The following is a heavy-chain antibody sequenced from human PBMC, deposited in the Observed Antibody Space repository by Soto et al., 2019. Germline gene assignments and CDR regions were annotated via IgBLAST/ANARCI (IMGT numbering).Heavy chain of an antibody. Sequence: QVQLQESGPGLVKPSETLSLTCTVSGGSISSYYWSWIRQPPGKGLEWIGYIYYSGSTDYDPSLKSRVTISVDTSKNLFSLKLSSVTDADTAVYYCARRWGTYLDFLGQGTLVTVSS. D-gene: IGHD7-27*01. CDR2: IYYSGST. V-gene: IGHV4-59*01. J-gene: IGHJ4*02. CDR3: ARRWGTYLDF. CDR1: GGSISSYY.